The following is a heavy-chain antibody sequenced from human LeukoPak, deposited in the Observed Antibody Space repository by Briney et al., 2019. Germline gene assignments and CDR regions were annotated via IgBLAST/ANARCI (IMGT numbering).Heavy chain of an antibody. V-gene: IGHV3-66*01. CDR2: IYSGGIT. CDR3: ARGYSSGWFYFDN. J-gene: IGHJ4*02. CDR1: GFTVTGNY. D-gene: IGHD6-19*01. Sequence: GGSLRLSCAASGFTVTGNYMSWVRQAPGKGLEWVSVIYSGGITYYADSVKGRFTISRDNPKNTLYLQMNSLRAEDTAVYYCARGYSSGWFYFDNWGQGTLVTVSS.